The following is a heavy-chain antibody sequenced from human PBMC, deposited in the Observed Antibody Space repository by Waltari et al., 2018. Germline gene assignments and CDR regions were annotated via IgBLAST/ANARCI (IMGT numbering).Heavy chain of an antibody. D-gene: IGHD2-2*01. CDR3: ARDRGYCSSTSCYPYYYYGMDV. Sequence: QVQLVQSGAEVKKPGSSVKVSCKASGGTFSSYAISWVRQAPGQGLEWMGGINPIFGTANYAQKFQGRVTITADESTSTAYMELSSLRSEDTAVYYCARDRGYCSSTSCYPYYYYGMDVWGQGTTVTVSS. CDR1: GGTFSSYA. CDR2: INPIFGTA. V-gene: IGHV1-69*01. J-gene: IGHJ6*02.